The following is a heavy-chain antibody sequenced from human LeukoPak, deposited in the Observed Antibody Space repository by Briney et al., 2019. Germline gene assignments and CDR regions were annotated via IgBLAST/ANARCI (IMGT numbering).Heavy chain of an antibody. J-gene: IGHJ5*02. Sequence: SETLSLTCTVSGGSINSGSYSWSWIRQPAGKGLEWIGRIYASGSTNYNPSLKSRVTILVDTSKNQFSLKLSSVTAADTAVYYCARAAYSSGWYDWFDPWGQGTLVTVSS. CDR2: IYASGST. CDR1: GGSINSGSYS. CDR3: ARAAYSSGWYDWFDP. V-gene: IGHV4-61*02. D-gene: IGHD6-19*01.